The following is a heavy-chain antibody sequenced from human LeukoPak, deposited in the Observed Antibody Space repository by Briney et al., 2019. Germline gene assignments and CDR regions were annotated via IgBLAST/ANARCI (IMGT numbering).Heavy chain of an antibody. D-gene: IGHD6-13*01. CDR3: ARQDIAAAGPFDY. CDR1: GGSISSYY. V-gene: IGHV4-59*08. Sequence: SETLSLTCTVSGGSISSYYWGWIRQPPGKGLEWIGYIYYSGSTNYNPSLKSRVTISVDTSKNQFSLKLSSVTAADTTVYYCARQDIAAAGPFDYWGQGTLVTVSS. CDR2: IYYSGST. J-gene: IGHJ4*02.